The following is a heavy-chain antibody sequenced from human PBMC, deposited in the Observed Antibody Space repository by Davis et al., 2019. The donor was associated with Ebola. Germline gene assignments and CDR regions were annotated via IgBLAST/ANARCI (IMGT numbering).Heavy chain of an antibody. Sequence: AASVKVSCKASGYTFTSYYMHWVRQAPGQGLEWMGIINPSGGSTSYAQKFQGRVTMTRDTSTSTVYMELTGLTSEDTAVYYCARDFPEVGGGWGQGTLVTVSS. D-gene: IGHD3-10*01. V-gene: IGHV1-46*01. J-gene: IGHJ4*02. CDR1: GYTFTSYY. CDR3: ARDFPEVGGG. CDR2: INPSGGST.